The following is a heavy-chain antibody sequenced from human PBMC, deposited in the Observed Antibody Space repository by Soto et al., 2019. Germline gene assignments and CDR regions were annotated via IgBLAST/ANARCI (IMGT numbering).Heavy chain of an antibody. J-gene: IGHJ2*01. D-gene: IGHD2-15*01. CDR1: GFIFEDYD. V-gene: IGHV3-9*01. CDR2: ISWNSGDK. Sequence: VQLVQSGGGLAHPGRSLRLSCEASGFIFEDYDMHWVRQPPGKGLQWVSGISWNSGDKDYADSVKGRFTISRDNVKNSLDLQMSSLRVEDTATYYCVKKSCSHTRCYTGWFFDLWGRGTLVTVSS. CDR3: VKKSCSHTRCYTGWFFDL.